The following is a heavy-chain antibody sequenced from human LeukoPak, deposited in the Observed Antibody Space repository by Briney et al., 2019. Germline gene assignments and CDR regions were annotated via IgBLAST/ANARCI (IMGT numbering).Heavy chain of an antibody. D-gene: IGHD3-10*01. CDR3: ARLLWFGSPFDY. CDR2: IIPIFGTA. CDR1: GGTFSSYA. Sequence: ASVKVSCKASGGTFSSYATSWVRQAPGQGLEWMGGIIPIFGTANYAQKFQGRVTITADESTSTAYMELSSLRSEDTAVYYCARLLWFGSPFDYWGQGTLVTVSS. J-gene: IGHJ4*02. V-gene: IGHV1-69*13.